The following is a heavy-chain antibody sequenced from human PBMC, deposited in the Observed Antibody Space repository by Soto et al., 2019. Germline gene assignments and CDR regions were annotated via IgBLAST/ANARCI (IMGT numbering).Heavy chain of an antibody. D-gene: IGHD5-18*01. CDR3: ARIQGGGFYDF. J-gene: IGHJ5*01. V-gene: IGHV3-7*05. Sequence: GGSLRLSCVASGFTFNAYWMTWVRQAPGKGPEWVANIKGDGSEKYYVDSVRGRFTISRDSANNSLFLQMNNLRAEDTAFYYCARIQGGGFYDFWGHGTLVTVSS. CDR2: IKGDGSEK. CDR1: GFTFNAYW.